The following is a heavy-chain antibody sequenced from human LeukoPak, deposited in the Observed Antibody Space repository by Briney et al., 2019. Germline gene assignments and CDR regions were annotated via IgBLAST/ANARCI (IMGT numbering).Heavy chain of an antibody. J-gene: IGHJ4*02. CDR3: AREAWYGDSDYFDY. V-gene: IGHV4-4*07. CDR2: IYTSGST. Sequence: LETLSLTCTVSGGSISSYYWSWIRQPAGKGLEWIGRIYTSGSTNYNPSLKSRVTMSVDTSKNQFSLKLSSVTAADTAVYYCAREAWYGDSDYFDYWGQGTLVTVSS. D-gene: IGHD4-17*01. CDR1: GGSISSYY.